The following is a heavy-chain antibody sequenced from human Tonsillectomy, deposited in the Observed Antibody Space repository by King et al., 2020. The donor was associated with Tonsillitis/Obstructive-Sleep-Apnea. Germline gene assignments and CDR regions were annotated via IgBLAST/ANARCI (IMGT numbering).Heavy chain of an antibody. CDR2: IKSKTDDGTT. D-gene: IGHD2-2*01. J-gene: IGHJ4*02. CDR1: GFTFTNAW. V-gene: IGHV3-15*01. CDR3: TTRYCSSTSCLTFFDY. Sequence: EVQLVESGGGLVKPGGSLRLSCAASGFTFTNAWMSWVRQAPGKGLEWVGRIKSKTDDGTTDYAAPVKGRFTISRDESKNTLYLQMNSLKTEDTAVYYCTTRYCSSTSCLTFFDYWGQGTLVTVSS.